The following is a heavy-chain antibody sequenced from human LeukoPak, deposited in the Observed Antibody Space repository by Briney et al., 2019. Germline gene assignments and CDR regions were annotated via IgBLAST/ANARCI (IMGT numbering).Heavy chain of an antibody. Sequence: PSETLSLTCAVYGGSFSGYYWSWIRQPPGKGLERIAHISSSGSAIYNPSLMSRVSMAVDTSKNQFSLRLISVTAADTAVYYCAREWSGFDFWGQGIMVTVSS. D-gene: IGHD2-15*01. J-gene: IGHJ3*01. CDR1: GGSFSGYY. CDR2: ISSSGSA. CDR3: AREWSGFDF. V-gene: IGHV4-59*01.